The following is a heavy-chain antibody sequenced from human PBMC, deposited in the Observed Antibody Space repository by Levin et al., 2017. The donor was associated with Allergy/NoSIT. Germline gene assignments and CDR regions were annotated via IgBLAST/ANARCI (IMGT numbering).Heavy chain of an antibody. J-gene: IGHJ4*02. CDR3: ARAVYSGPFDY. CDR1: GGSINSDNW. D-gene: IGHD5-12*01. V-gene: IGHV4-4*02. Sequence: RSQTLSLTCAVSGGSINSDNWWSWVRQPPGKGLEWIGEIYHSGSTNYNPSLKSRVTISVDKSKNQFSLNLSSVTAADTAVYYCARAVYSGPFDYWGQGTLVTVSS. CDR2: IYHSGST.